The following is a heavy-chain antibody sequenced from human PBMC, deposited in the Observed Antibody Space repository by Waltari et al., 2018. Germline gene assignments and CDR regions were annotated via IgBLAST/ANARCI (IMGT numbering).Heavy chain of an antibody. V-gene: IGHV3-30*02. Sequence: QMQLVESGGGVVQPGGSLRLTCAASGFTCSSYGMHWAPQAPGKGLEGVAFIRYDGSNAYYADSVKGRFTISRDNSKNTLSLHMNSLRPEDTAVYYCAKDGSFVVVPEAMFDYYMDVWGKGTTVSVSS. CDR1: GFTCSSYG. J-gene: IGHJ6*03. CDR3: AKDGSFVVVPEAMFDYYMDV. D-gene: IGHD2-2*01. CDR2: IRYDGSNA.